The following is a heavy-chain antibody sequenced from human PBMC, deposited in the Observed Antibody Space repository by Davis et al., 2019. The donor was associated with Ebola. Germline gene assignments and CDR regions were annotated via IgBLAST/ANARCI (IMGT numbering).Heavy chain of an antibody. Sequence: PSETLSLTCTVSGGSISSGDYYWSWIRQPPGKGLEWIGYIYYSGSTYYNPSLKSRVTISVDTSKSQFSLKLSSVTAADTAVYYCARYSSGWYDFDYWGQGTLVTVSS. V-gene: IGHV4-30-4*01. CDR3: ARYSSGWYDFDY. CDR2: IYYSGST. J-gene: IGHJ4*02. CDR1: GGSISSGDYY. D-gene: IGHD6-19*01.